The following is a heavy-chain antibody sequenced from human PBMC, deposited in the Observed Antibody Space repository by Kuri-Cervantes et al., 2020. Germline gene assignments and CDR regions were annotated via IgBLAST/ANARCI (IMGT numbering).Heavy chain of an antibody. J-gene: IGHJ4*02. Sequence: SLKISCAASGFTFDDYAMHWVRQAPGKGLEWVSGISWNSGRIGYADSVKGRFTISRDNSKNTLYLQMNSLRAEDTAVYYCAKVVGWYSGSQAVGYWGQGTLVTVSS. V-gene: IGHV3-9*01. CDR1: GFTFDDYA. CDR2: ISWNSGRI. D-gene: IGHD1-26*01. CDR3: AKVVGWYSGSQAVGY.